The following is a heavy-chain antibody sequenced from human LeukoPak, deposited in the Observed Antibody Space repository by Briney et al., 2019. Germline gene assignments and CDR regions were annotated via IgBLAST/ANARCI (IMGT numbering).Heavy chain of an antibody. CDR2: IHPGDSDT. D-gene: IGHD3-10*01. CDR3: VRPARSFGSDYLYYFDY. J-gene: IGHJ4*02. CDR1: GYSFTSYW. Sequence: GESLKISCKGSGYSFTSYWIGWVHQMPGKGLEWMGIIHPGDSDTRYSPSFQGQVTISADKSITTAYLQWSSLKASDTAMYYCVRPARSFGSDYLYYFDYWGQGTLVTVSS. V-gene: IGHV5-51*07.